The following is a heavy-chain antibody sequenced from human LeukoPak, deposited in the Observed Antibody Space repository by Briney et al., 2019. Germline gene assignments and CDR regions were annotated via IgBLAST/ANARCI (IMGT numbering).Heavy chain of an antibody. V-gene: IGHV3-48*01. CDR2: IRSSGSVV. CDR1: GFTFSTFT. D-gene: IGHD3-16*01. CDR3: EKFPYLGGFDL. J-gene: IGHJ1*01. Sequence: GGSLRLSCAASGFTFSTFTMNWVRQAPGKGLEWISKIRSSGSVVYYVDSVKGRFTISRDNAKNSLYLQMNSLRVEDTAVYFCEKFPYLGGFDLGGRGTRLIVS.